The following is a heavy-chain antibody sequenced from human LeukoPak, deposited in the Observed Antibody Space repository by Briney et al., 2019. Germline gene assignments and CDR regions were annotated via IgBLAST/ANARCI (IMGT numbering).Heavy chain of an antibody. J-gene: IGHJ3*01. CDR3: ARESTWDAFDV. Sequence: GGSLRLSCAASGFTFSTYEMNWVRQAPGKGLEWVSYISISGNTIDYADSVKGRFTMSRDIAKNSLYLQMNSLGPEDTAVYYCARESTWDAFDVWGQGIMVTVSS. CDR2: ISISGNTI. V-gene: IGHV3-48*03. CDR1: GFTFSTYE.